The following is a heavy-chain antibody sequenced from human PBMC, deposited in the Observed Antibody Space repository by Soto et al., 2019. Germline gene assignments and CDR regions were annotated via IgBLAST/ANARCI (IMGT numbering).Heavy chain of an antibody. CDR1: GFTFGDYA. CDR3: TRSPYYYYYYMDV. CDR2: IRSKAYGGTT. Sequence: GGSLRLSCTASGFTFGDYAMSWFRQAPGKGLEWVGFIRSKAYGGTTEYAASVKGRFTIARDDSKSIAYLQMNSLKTEDTAVYYCTRSPYYYYYYMDVWGKGTTVTVSS. V-gene: IGHV3-49*03. J-gene: IGHJ6*03.